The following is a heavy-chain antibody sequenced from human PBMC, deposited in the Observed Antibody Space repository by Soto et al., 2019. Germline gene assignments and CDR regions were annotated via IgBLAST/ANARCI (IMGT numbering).Heavy chain of an antibody. V-gene: IGHV4-30-4*01. CDR3: ARGRYCLTGRCFPNWFDS. Sequence: PSATLSLTCSVSGDSISNLDYFWAWIRQPPGQALEYIGYIYKSATTYYNPSFERRVAISVDTSKSQFSLNVTSVTAADTAVYFCARGRYCLTGRCFPNWFDSWGQGALVTVSS. J-gene: IGHJ5*01. D-gene: IGHD7-27*01. CDR1: GDSISNLDYF. CDR2: IYKSATT.